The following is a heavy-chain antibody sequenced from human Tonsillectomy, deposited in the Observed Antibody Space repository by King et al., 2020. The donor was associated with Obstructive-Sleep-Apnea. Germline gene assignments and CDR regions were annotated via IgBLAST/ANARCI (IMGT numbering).Heavy chain of an antibody. CDR3: ARELSGSYDY. CDR1: GVSISSYY. D-gene: IGHD1-26*01. Sequence: QLQESGPGLVKPSETLSLTCTVSGVSISSYYWSWIRQPPGKGLEWIGYIYYSGSTNDNPSLKSRVTISVDTSKNQFSLMLSSVTAADTAVYYCARELSGSYDYWGQGTLVTVSS. CDR2: IYYSGST. J-gene: IGHJ4*02. V-gene: IGHV4-59*01.